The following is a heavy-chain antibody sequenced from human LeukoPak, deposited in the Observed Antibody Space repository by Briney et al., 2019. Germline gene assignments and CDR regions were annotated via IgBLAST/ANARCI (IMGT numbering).Heavy chain of an antibody. J-gene: IGHJ4*02. V-gene: IGHV1-2*02. D-gene: IGHD3-10*01. Sequence: ASVTVSCKASGYTFTGYYMHWVRQAPGQGLEWMGWINPNSGGTKYAQKFQGRVTMTRDTSISTAYMELSRLRSDDTAVYYCACITVRDDSYWGAGSLGTVSS. CDR3: ACITVRDDSY. CDR1: GYTFTGYY. CDR2: INPNSGGT.